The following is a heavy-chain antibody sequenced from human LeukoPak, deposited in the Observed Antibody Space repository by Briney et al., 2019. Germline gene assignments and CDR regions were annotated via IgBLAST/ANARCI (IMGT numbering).Heavy chain of an antibody. D-gene: IGHD3-3*01. V-gene: IGHV4-59*11. Sequence: SETLSLTCTVSGGSISSHYWSWIRQPPGKGLEWIGYIYYSGSTNYNPSLKSRVTISVDTSKNQFSLKLSSVTAADTAVYYCARAYYGFWSGQDPDYYYYMDVWGKGTTVTVSS. CDR2: IYYSGST. CDR3: ARAYYGFWSGQDPDYYYYMDV. CDR1: GGSISSHY. J-gene: IGHJ6*03.